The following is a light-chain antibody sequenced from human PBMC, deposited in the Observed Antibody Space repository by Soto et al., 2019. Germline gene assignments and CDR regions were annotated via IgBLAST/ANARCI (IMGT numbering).Light chain of an antibody. CDR2: DVS. V-gene: IGLV2-14*01. CDR1: GSDVGGYNY. Sequence: QSVLTQPASGSGSPGQSITISCTGTGSDVGGYNYVSWYQQHPGKAPKVMIYDVSNRPSGVSNRFSGSKSGNTASLTISGLQAEDEADYYCSSYTSASTPLVFGGGTKLTVL. CDR3: SSYTSASTPLV. J-gene: IGLJ2*01.